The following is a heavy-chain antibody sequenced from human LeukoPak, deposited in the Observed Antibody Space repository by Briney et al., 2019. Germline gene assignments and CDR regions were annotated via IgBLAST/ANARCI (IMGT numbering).Heavy chain of an antibody. CDR3: AKDMAAYYYASGNIDY. V-gene: IGHV3-43D*03. CDR2: ISWDGGGT. CDR1: GFTFDDYA. J-gene: IGHJ4*02. Sequence: GGSLRLSCAASGFTFDDYAMHWVRQAPGKGLEWVSLISWDGGGTYYADSVKGRFSISRDNSKNSLYLQMNSLRAEDTALYYCAKDMAAYYYASGNIDYWSQGTLVTVSS. D-gene: IGHD3-10*01.